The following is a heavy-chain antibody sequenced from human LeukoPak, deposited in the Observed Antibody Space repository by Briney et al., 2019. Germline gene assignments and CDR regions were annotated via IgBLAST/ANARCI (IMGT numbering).Heavy chain of an antibody. Sequence: GGSLRLSCAASGFTFSTYAMSWVRQAPGKGLEWVSAIGGGSGSTFYADSVKGRFTISRDNSKNTLYLQMNSLRADDTAVYYCAREVCSSTSCYEDYWGQGTLVTVSS. CDR2: IGGGSGST. D-gene: IGHD2-2*01. CDR3: AREVCSSTSCYEDY. V-gene: IGHV3-23*01. CDR1: GFTFSTYA. J-gene: IGHJ4*02.